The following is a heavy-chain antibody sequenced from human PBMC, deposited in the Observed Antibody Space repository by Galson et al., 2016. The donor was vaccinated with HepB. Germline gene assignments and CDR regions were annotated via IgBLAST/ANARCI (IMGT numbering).Heavy chain of an antibody. CDR2: ISADNGNT. CDR1: GYTFTNYG. Sequence: SVKVSCKASGYTFTNYGISWLRQAPGQGLEWMGWISADNGNTNYAQKLQGRVTMTTDTSTSTAYLELRSLRSDDTALYFCARTAVSGPSFFSFWGQGTLVTVSS. D-gene: IGHD4-17*01. V-gene: IGHV1-18*01. CDR3: ARTAVSGPSFFSF. J-gene: IGHJ4*02.